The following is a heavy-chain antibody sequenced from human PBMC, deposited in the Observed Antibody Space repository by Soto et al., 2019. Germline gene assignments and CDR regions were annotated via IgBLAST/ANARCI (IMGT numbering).Heavy chain of an antibody. CDR1: GFTFSSYA. Sequence: GGSLRLSCAASGFTFSSYAMHWVRQAPGKGLEWVAVISYDGSNKYYADSVKGRFTISRDNSKNTLYLQMNSLRAEDTAVYYCARDWGGSGWSGVYYWGQGTLVTVSS. J-gene: IGHJ4*02. CDR3: ARDWGGSGWSGVYY. CDR2: ISYDGSNK. D-gene: IGHD6-19*01. V-gene: IGHV3-30-3*01.